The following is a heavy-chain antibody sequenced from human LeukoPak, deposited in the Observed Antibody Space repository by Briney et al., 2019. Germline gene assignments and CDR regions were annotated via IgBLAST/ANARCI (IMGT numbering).Heavy chain of an antibody. V-gene: IGHV3-30*18. CDR3: AKDQRQWAAVGDY. D-gene: IGHD6-19*01. Sequence: PGRSLRLSCAASGFTFSSYGMHWVRQAPGKGLEWVAVISYDGSNKYYADSVKGRFTISRDNSKNTLYLQMNSLRAEDTAMYYCAKDQRQWAAVGDYWGQGTLVTVSS. J-gene: IGHJ4*02. CDR1: GFTFSSYG. CDR2: ISYDGSNK.